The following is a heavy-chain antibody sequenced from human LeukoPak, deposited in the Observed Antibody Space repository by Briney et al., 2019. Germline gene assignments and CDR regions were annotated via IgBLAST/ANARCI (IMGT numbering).Heavy chain of an antibody. J-gene: IGHJ4*02. D-gene: IGHD6-19*01. V-gene: IGHV3-74*01. Sequence: GGSLRLSCAASGFTFSTYWMHWVRQAPGKGLVWVSRIETDGSSTSYADSVKGRFTISRDNAKNTLYLQMNSLRAEDTAVYYCARDPTAVAGFFDYWGQGTLVTVSS. CDR2: IETDGSST. CDR1: GFTFSTYW. CDR3: ARDPTAVAGFFDY.